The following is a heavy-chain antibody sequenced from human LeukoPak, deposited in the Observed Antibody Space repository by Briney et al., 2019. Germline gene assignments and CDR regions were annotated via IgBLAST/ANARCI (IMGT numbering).Heavy chain of an antibody. J-gene: IGHJ3*02. Sequence: ASVKVSCKASGYTFNAYNMHWVRQAPGQGLEWMGWINAKSGGTNYAQKFQGRVTMTWDTSISTAYMELSRLRSDDTAVYYCARVEWLTAFDIWGQGTMVTVSS. V-gene: IGHV1-2*02. D-gene: IGHD5-12*01. CDR3: ARVEWLTAFDI. CDR2: INAKSGGT. CDR1: GYTFNAYN.